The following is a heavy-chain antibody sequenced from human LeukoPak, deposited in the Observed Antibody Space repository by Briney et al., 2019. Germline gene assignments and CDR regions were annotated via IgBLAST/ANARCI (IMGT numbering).Heavy chain of an antibody. D-gene: IGHD2-21*02. J-gene: IGHJ2*01. CDR1: DGSLSSYY. V-gene: IGHV4-59*08. CDR2: IYYSGST. Sequence: PSETLSLTCTVSDGSLSSYYWTWIRQPPGKGLEWIGYIYYSGSTNYNPSLKSRVTISVDTSKNQFSLNLSSVTAADTAVYYCARLSRMVTAIPRWYFDLWGRGTLVTVSS. CDR3: ARLSRMVTAIPRWYFDL.